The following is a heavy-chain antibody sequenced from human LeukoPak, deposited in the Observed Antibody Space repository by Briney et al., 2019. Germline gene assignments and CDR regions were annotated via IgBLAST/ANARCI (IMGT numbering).Heavy chain of an antibody. V-gene: IGHV3-20*04. CDR1: GFTFDDYG. Sequence: GGSLRLSCAASGFTFDDYGMSWVRQAPGKGLEWVSGINWNGGSTGYADSVKGRFTISRDNAKNSLYLQMNSLRAEDTALYYCARDRGSGWGLYYYMDVWGKGTTVTVSS. J-gene: IGHJ6*03. CDR3: ARDRGSGWGLYYYMDV. CDR2: INWNGGST. D-gene: IGHD6-19*01.